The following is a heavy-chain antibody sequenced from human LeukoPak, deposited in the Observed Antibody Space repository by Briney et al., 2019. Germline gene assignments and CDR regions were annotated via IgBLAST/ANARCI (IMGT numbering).Heavy chain of an antibody. J-gene: IGHJ4*02. CDR1: GGSFSGYY. CDR2: INHSGST. V-gene: IGHV4-34*01. D-gene: IGHD6-6*01. CDR3: ARGPLDSSSSGEYYFDY. Sequence: PSETLSLTCAVYGGSFSGYYWSWIRQPPGKGLEWIGEINHSGSTNYNPSLKSRVTISVDTSKNQFSLKLSSVTAADTAAYYCARGPLDSSSSGEYYFDYWGQGTLVTVSS.